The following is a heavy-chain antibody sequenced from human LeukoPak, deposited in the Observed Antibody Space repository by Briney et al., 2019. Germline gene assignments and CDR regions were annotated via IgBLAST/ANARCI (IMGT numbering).Heavy chain of an antibody. CDR1: GYTFTSYG. Sequence: ASVKVSCKASGYTFTSYGISWVRQAPGQGLEWMGWISAYNGNTNYAQKLQGRVTMTTDTSTSTAYMELRSLRSDDTAVYYCARVDRPGIAAAGTLSRFDYWGQGTLVTVSS. CDR3: ARVDRPGIAAAGTLSRFDY. D-gene: IGHD6-13*01. V-gene: IGHV1-18*01. J-gene: IGHJ4*02. CDR2: ISAYNGNT.